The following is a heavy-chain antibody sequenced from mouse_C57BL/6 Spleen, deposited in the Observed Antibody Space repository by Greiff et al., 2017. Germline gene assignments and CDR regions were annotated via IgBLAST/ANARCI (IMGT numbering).Heavy chain of an antibody. J-gene: IGHJ4*01. CDR3: ALYYGSSPYYAMDY. CDR1: GFSLTSYA. Sequence: QVQLKESGPGLVAPSQSLSITCTVSGFSLTSYAISWVRQPPGKGLEWLGVIWTGGGTNYNSALKSRLSISKDNSKSQVFLKMNSLQTDDTARYYCALYYGSSPYYAMDYWGQGTSVTVSS. CDR2: IWTGGGT. D-gene: IGHD1-1*01. V-gene: IGHV2-9-1*01.